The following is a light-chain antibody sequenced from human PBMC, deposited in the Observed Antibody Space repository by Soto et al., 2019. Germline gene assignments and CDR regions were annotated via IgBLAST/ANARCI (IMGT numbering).Light chain of an antibody. Sequence: EMGLTQSPGTLSLSPGERATLSCSASQSVSSSYLAWYQQKPGQAPRLLIYGASSRATGIPDRFSGSGSGTDFNLTISRLEPEDCAVYYCQQYGSSPLTFGQGTKVEIK. CDR1: QSVSSSY. CDR2: GAS. CDR3: QQYGSSPLT. J-gene: IGKJ1*01. V-gene: IGKV3-20*01.